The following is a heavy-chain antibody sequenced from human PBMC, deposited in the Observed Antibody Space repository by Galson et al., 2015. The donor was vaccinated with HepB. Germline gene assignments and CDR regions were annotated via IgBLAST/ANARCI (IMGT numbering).Heavy chain of an antibody. CDR1: GLIVSSSY. CDR2: IYSGGST. J-gene: IGHJ4*02. Sequence: LRLSCAASGLIVSSSYMTWVRQAPGKGLEWVSVIYSGGSTYYADSVKGRFTISRDNSKNTLYLQMISLRADDTAVYYCAKASSGWSYYFDCWGQGTLVTVSS. D-gene: IGHD6-19*01. CDR3: AKASSGWSYYFDC. V-gene: IGHV3-53*01.